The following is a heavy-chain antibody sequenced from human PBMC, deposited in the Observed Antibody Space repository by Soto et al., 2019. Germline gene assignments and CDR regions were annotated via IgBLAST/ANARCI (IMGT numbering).Heavy chain of an antibody. CDR2: ISGSGGST. J-gene: IGHJ6*02. V-gene: IGHV3-23*01. Sequence: PGGSLRLSCAASGFTFCSYAMGWVRQAPGKGLEWVSAISGSGGSTYYADSVKGRFTISRDNSKNTLYLQMNSLRAEDTAVYYCAKDTMVRDDYYYYGMDVWGQGTTVTVSS. CDR3: AKDTMVRDDYYYYGMDV. D-gene: IGHD3-10*01. CDR1: GFTFCSYA.